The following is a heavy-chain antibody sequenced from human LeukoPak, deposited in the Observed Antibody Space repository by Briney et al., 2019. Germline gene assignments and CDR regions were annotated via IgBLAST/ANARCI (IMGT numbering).Heavy chain of an antibody. J-gene: IGHJ4*02. CDR1: GFTFSDYA. V-gene: IGHV3-23*01. CDR3: AKGSLEWLLITNIDY. Sequence: QPGGSLRLSCAASGFTFSDYAMSWVRQAPGKGLEWVSAISGGGVSTYYADSVGGRFTISRDNSKSTLYLQINSLRAEDTAVYYCAKGSLEWLLITNIDYWGQGILVTVSS. D-gene: IGHD3-3*01. CDR2: ISGGGVST.